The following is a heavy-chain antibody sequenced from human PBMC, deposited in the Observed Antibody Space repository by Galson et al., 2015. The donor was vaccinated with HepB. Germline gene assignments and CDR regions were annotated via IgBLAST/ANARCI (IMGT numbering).Heavy chain of an antibody. CDR3: ARGDCSSTSCYLGFDC. J-gene: IGHJ4*02. Sequence: SLRLSCAASGFNVSANYMSWVRQAPGKGLEWVSIIYSGDSTYYADSVKGRFTVSRDNSKNTLYLQMNSLRAEDTAVYYCARGDCSSTSCYLGFDCWGQGTLVTVSS. V-gene: IGHV3-53*01. CDR1: GFNVSANY. CDR2: IYSGDST. D-gene: IGHD2-2*01.